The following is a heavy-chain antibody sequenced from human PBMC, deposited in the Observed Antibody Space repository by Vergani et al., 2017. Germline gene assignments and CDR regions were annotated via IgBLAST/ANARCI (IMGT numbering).Heavy chain of an antibody. V-gene: IGHV1-46*03. Sequence: QVQVVQSGAEVKKSGASVKVSCKTSAYTSSNYYMHWVRQAPGQGLEWMVIINPSGGHTNYAQKFQGRVTMTRDTSTSTVYMELSSLRSEDTAIYYCARGDYGILTGYRYWGQGTLVTVSA. CDR1: AYTSSNYY. J-gene: IGHJ4*02. CDR2: INPSGGHT. D-gene: IGHD3-9*01. CDR3: ARGDYGILTGYRY.